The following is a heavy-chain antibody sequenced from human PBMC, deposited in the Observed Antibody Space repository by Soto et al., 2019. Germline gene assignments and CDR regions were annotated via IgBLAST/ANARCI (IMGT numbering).Heavy chain of an antibody. J-gene: IGHJ4*02. CDR3: AKGASTTVFALNDY. D-gene: IGHD4-17*01. CDR2: ISWNSGNI. Sequence: VQLVESGGGLVQPGRSLRLSCAASGFIFDEYAMHWVRQAPGKGLEWVSSISWNSGNIGYADSVKGRFTISRDNAKNSLYLQMNRVRGEDTAFYYGAKGASTTVFALNDYWGQGTLVTVSS. V-gene: IGHV3-9*01. CDR1: GFIFDEYA.